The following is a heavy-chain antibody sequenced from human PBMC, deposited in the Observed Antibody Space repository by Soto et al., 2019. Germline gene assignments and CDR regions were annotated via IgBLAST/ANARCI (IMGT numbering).Heavy chain of an antibody. CDR1: GGSISSGGYY. CDR3: ARATIFGVVIIFFDP. J-gene: IGHJ5*02. CDR2: IYYSGST. Sequence: SETLSLTCTVSGGSISSGGYYWSWIRQHPGKGLEWIGYIYYSGSTYYNPSLKSRVTISVDTSKNQFSLKLSSVTAADTAVYYCARATIFGVVIIFFDPWGQGTLVTVSS. D-gene: IGHD3-3*01. V-gene: IGHV4-31*03.